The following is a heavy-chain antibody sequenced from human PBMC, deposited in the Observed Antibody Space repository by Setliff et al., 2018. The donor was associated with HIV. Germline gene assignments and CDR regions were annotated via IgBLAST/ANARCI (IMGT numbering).Heavy chain of an antibody. Sequence: PSETLSLTCAVSGYSVSSGYYWGWIRQPPGKDLEWIGSIYFSGSTYYNPSLKSRLTISVDASKNQFSLKLSSVTAADTAVYFCARGQFVSPGRPRHYMDVWGKGTSVTVSS. CDR1: GYSVSSGYY. V-gene: IGHV4-38-2*01. D-gene: IGHD6-6*01. CDR3: ARGQFVSPGRPRHYMDV. J-gene: IGHJ6*03. CDR2: IYFSGST.